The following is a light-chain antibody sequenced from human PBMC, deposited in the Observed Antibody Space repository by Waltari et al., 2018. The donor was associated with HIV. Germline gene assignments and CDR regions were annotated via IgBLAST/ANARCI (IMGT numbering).Light chain of an antibody. Sequence: SYELIKPPSVSVSPGQTASITCSGDNLGDKYACWYQQKPGQSPVLVIYQDNKRPSGIPWRFAGSNSGNTATLTISGTQAMDEADYYCQAWDSSTVVFGGGTKLTVL. J-gene: IGLJ2*01. CDR3: QAWDSSTVV. CDR1: NLGDKY. CDR2: QDN. V-gene: IGLV3-1*01.